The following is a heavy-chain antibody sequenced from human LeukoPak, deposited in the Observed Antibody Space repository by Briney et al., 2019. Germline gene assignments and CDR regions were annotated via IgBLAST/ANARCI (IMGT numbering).Heavy chain of an antibody. V-gene: IGHV3-48*04. CDR3: ARDTRYYYDSSGYSYDY. D-gene: IGHD3-22*01. CDR1: GFTFSSYS. J-gene: IGHJ4*02. CDR2: ISSSSSTT. Sequence: PGGSLRLSCAASGFTFSSYSMNWVRQAPGKGLEWVSYISSSSSTTYYADSVKGRFTISRDNAKNSLYLQMNSLRAEDTAVYYCARDTRYYYDSSGYSYDYWGQGTLVTVSS.